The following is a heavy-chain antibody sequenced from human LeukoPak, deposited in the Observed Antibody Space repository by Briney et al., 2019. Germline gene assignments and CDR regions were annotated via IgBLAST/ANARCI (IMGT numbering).Heavy chain of an antibody. Sequence: GGSLRLSCAASGFAFSNVWMNWVRQAPGKGLQWVGRILTKNDGETTGYAAPVEGRFTISRDDSKSTLYLQMNSLEIEDTAVYYCTTRVSTTNDNWGQGTLVTVSS. V-gene: IGHV3-15*01. J-gene: IGHJ4*02. CDR1: GFAFSNVW. D-gene: IGHD5/OR15-5a*01. CDR3: TTRVSTTNDN. CDR2: ILTKNDGETT.